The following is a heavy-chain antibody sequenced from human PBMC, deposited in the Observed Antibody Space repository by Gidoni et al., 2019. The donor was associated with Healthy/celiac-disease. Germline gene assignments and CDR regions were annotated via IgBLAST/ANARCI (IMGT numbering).Heavy chain of an antibody. CDR2: IRSKAYCGTT. D-gene: IGHD6-13*01. CDR3: TRPRGYSSSWYMYIDY. CDR1: GFTFGDYA. Sequence: EVQLVESGGGLVQPGRSLRLSCTASGFTFGDYAMSWFRQAPGKGLEWVGFIRSKAYCGTTEYAASVKGRFTISRDDSKSIAYLQMNSLKTEDTAVYYCTRPRGYSSSWYMYIDYWGQGTLVTVSS. V-gene: IGHV3-49*03. J-gene: IGHJ4*02.